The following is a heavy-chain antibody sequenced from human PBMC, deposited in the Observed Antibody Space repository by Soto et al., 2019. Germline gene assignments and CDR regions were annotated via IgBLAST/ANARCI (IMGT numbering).Heavy chain of an antibody. J-gene: IGHJ3*02. CDR1: GYTFTSYG. D-gene: IGHD1-26*01. Sequence: VASVKVSCKASGYTFTSYGISWVRQAPGQGLEWMGWISAYNGNTNYAQKLQGRVTMTTDTSTSTAYMELRSLRSDDTAVYYCARVSGSYYRDAFDIWGQGTMVTVSS. V-gene: IGHV1-18*04. CDR2: ISAYNGNT. CDR3: ARVSGSYYRDAFDI.